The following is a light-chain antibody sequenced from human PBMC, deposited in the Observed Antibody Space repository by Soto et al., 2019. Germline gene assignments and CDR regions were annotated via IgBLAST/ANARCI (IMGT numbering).Light chain of an antibody. CDR1: SSDVGGYNY. Sequence: QSALTQPRSVSGSPGQSVTISCTGTSSDVGGYNYVSWYQQHPGKAPKLMIYDVSKRPSGVPDRFSGSKSGNTASLTISGLQAEDGADYYCCSYAGPYWVFGGGTKVTVL. J-gene: IGLJ3*02. CDR2: DVS. CDR3: CSYAGPYWV. V-gene: IGLV2-11*01.